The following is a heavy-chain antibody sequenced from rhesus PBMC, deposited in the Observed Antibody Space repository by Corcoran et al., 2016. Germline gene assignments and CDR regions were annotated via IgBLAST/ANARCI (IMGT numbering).Heavy chain of an antibody. Sequence: QVQLQESGPGLVKPSETLALTCAVSGDSVTRNYWNWLRQAPGKGLEWIGRIYGSAGKTGYKPARKSRITISRDTSKNQFSLKGNSVTAADTAVYYCVRSSNPNDEFAYWGQGVPVTVSS. CDR3: VRSSNPNDEFAY. V-gene: IGHV4S2*01. D-gene: IGHD1-14*01. CDR2: IYGSAGKT. CDR1: GDSVTRNY. J-gene: IGHJ4*01.